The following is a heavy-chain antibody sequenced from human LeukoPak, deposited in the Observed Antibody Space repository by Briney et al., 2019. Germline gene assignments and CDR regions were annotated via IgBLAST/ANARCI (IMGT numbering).Heavy chain of an antibody. CDR2: IYSGGST. Sequence: GGSLRLSCAASGFTFSSYSMNWVRQAPGKGLEWVSVIYSGGSTYHADSVKGRFTISRDNSKNTLYLQMNSLRAEDTAVYYCARVDAAGPFDYWGQGTLVTVSS. D-gene: IGHD6-13*01. CDR1: GFTFSSYS. CDR3: ARVDAAGPFDY. J-gene: IGHJ4*02. V-gene: IGHV3-53*01.